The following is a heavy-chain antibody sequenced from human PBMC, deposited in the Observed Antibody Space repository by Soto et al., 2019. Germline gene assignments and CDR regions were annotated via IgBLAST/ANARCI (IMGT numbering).Heavy chain of an antibody. V-gene: IGHV1-2*02. Sequence: ASVKVSCKASGYTFTGYYMHWVRQAPGQGLEWMGGINPNSGGANYAQKFQGRVTMTRDTSISTAYMELSSLRSDDTAGYYCARVGECTNCVCYDFDDWGQGTLVTVSS. D-gene: IGHD2-8*01. CDR3: ARVGECTNCVCYDFDD. CDR1: GYTFTGYY. J-gene: IGHJ4*02. CDR2: INPNSGGA.